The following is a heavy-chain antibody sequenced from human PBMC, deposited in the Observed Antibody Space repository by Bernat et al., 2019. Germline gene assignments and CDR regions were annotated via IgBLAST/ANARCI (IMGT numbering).Heavy chain of an antibody. CDR2: IGTSGVT. CDR1: GFTFSSHD. J-gene: IGHJ5*02. D-gene: IGHD2-2*01. Sequence: EVQLVESGGGLVQPGGSLRLSCAVAGFTFSSHDMHWVRQPTGKGLEWVSAIGTSGVTYYSDSVKGRFTISIENAKNSLYLKMNSLRAGETAVYYGARGRIPSCSSATGQKGKWFDPWGQGTLVTVSS. V-gene: IGHV3-13*01. CDR3: ARGRIPSCSSATGQKGKWFDP.